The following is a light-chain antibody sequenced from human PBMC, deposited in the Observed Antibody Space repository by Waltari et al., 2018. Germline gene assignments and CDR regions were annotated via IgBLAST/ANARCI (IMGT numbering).Light chain of an antibody. CDR3: AAWDDSLNGWV. CDR1: SSNIGSNT. J-gene: IGLJ3*02. CDR2: SNN. Sequence: QSVLTQPPSASGTPGQRVTISCSGSSSNIGSNTVNWYQQLPGTAPKLLIYSNNQRPSGVPGRFSGSNSGTSASLAISGLQSEDEADYYCAAWDDSLNGWVFGGGTKLTVL. V-gene: IGLV1-44*01.